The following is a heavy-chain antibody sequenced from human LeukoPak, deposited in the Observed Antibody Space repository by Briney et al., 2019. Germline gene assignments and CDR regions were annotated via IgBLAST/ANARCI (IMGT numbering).Heavy chain of an antibody. D-gene: IGHD6-6*01. V-gene: IGHV3-48*01. Sequence: GGSLRLSCAASGFTFSSHSMNWVRQAPGKGLEWVSYISSSSSTIYYADSVKGRFTISRDNAKNSLYLQMNSLRAEDTAVYYCARVSSSSWYYFDYWGQGTLVTVSS. CDR1: GFTFSSHS. J-gene: IGHJ4*02. CDR3: ARVSSSSWYYFDY. CDR2: ISSSSSTI.